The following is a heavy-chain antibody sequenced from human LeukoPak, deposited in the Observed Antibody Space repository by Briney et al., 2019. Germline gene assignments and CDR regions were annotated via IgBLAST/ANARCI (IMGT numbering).Heavy chain of an antibody. Sequence: SQTLSLTFAISGDSVSSNSAAWNWIRQSPSRGLEWLGRTHCRSKRYNDYAVSVKGRIAIKPDTSNNQFSLQLNSVTPEDTAVYYCARAKGRSPLFDYWGQGALVTVSS. D-gene: IGHD6-13*01. CDR2: THCRSKRYN. CDR1: GDSVSSNSAA. V-gene: IGHV6-1*01. CDR3: ARAKGRSPLFDY. J-gene: IGHJ4*02.